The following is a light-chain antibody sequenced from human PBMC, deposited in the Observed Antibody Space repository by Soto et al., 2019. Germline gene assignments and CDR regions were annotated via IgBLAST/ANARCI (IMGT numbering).Light chain of an antibody. V-gene: IGLV2-23*02. CDR2: EVN. J-gene: IGLJ3*02. CDR1: SDDIGNFNL. CDR3: CSYAGSRWV. Sequence: QSVLTQPASVSGSPGQSITFSCTGSSDDIGNFNLVSWYQQYPGKAPKLILYEVNKRPLGVSDRFSGSKSGNTASLTISGLQAEDEADYHCCSYAGSRWVSGGGTKVTVL.